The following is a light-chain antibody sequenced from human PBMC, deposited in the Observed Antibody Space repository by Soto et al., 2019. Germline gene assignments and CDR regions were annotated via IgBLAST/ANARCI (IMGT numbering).Light chain of an antibody. V-gene: IGKV3-20*01. CDR3: HQYGTAPLT. J-gene: IGKJ3*01. CDR1: RSVAANY. Sequence: EIVLTQSPATLSLSPGERATLSCRASRSVAANYLAWYQQKRGQAPRLLIYGASSRATGIPDRFSGSGSGTDFTLTISRLEPEDFSVYYCHQYGTAPLTFGPGTKVDIK. CDR2: GAS.